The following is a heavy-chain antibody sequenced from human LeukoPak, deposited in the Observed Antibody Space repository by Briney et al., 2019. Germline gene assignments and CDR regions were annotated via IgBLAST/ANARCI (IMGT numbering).Heavy chain of an antibody. J-gene: IGHJ4*02. V-gene: IGHV3-30*03. D-gene: IGHD6-13*01. Sequence: GGSLRLSCAASGFTFSSYGMHWVRQAPGKGLEWVAVISYDGSNKYYADSVKGRFTISRDNSKNTLYLQMNSLRAEDTAVYYCARDFLLAAGTYFDYWGQGTLVTVSS. CDR3: ARDFLLAAGTYFDY. CDR2: ISYDGSNK. CDR1: GFTFSSYG.